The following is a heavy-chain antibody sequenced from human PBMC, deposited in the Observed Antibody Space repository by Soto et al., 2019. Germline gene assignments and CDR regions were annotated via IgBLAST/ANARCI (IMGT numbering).Heavy chain of an antibody. CDR3: ASMMGRQGNDAFDI. CDR2: IYYSRST. V-gene: IGHV4-39*01. CDR1: GGSISSSSYY. J-gene: IGHJ3*02. Sequence: QLQLQESGPGLVKPSETLSLTCTVSGGSISSSSYYWGWIRQPPGKGLEWIGSIYYSRSTSYNPSLKSRVTISVDTSKNQVSLKLSSVTAADTAVYYCASMMGRQGNDAFDIWGQGTMVSVSS. D-gene: IGHD3-16*01.